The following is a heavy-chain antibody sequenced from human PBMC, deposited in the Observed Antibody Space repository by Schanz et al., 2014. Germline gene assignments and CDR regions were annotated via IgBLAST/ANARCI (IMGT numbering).Heavy chain of an antibody. CDR3: ATQYCSGTTCYTDSWDH. V-gene: IGHV3-7*01. D-gene: IGHD2-2*02. Sequence: EVQLVESGGGLVQPGGSLRLSCATSRLTFGNYWMSWVGQAPGKGLEWVANINQDGSQKYYVGSVKGRFTISRDNAKDSLYLQMTSLRAEDTAVYYCATQYCSGTTCYTDSWDHWGQGTLVTVSS. CDR1: RLTFGNYW. CDR2: INQDGSQK. J-gene: IGHJ4*01.